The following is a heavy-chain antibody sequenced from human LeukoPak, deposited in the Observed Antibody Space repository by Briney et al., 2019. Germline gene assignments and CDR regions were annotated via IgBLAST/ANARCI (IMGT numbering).Heavy chain of an antibody. J-gene: IGHJ4*02. CDR2: INHSGST. Sequence: SETLSLTCAVYGGSFSDYYWNWIRQPPGKGLEWIGEINHSGSTNYNPSLTSRVTISVDTSKNQFSLKLSSVTAADTAVYYCARESPGDYWGQGALVTVSS. CDR3: ARESPGDY. V-gene: IGHV4-34*01. CDR1: GGSFSDYY.